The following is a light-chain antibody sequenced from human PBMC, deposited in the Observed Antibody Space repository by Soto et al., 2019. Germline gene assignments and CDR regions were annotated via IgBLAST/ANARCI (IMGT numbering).Light chain of an antibody. CDR2: GAS. V-gene: IGKV3-20*01. Sequence: IVFTNSPVILSLSPGKGATLSCSAIQSVSNDFLAWYQQKPGQAPRPLIYGASTRATDVPDRFSGSGSGADFTLTISRLEPEDFAVYYCQQYCSSPPRTFGQGTKVDIK. CDR3: QQYCSSPPRT. J-gene: IGKJ1*01. CDR1: QSVSNDF.